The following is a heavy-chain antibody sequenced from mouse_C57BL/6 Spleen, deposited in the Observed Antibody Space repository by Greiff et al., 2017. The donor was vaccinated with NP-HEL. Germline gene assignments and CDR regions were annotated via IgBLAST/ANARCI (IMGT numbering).Heavy chain of an antibody. Sequence: EVQLVESGGGLVKPGGSLKLSCAASGFTFSSYSMSWVRQTPEKRLEWVATISDGGSYTYYPANVKGRFTISRDNAKNNLYLQMSQLKSEDTAMYYCTRDREGNYYAMDYWGQGTSVTVSS. CDR2: ISDGGSYT. J-gene: IGHJ4*01. CDR3: TRDREGNYYAMDY. V-gene: IGHV5-4*01. CDR1: GFTFSSYS. D-gene: IGHD2-1*01.